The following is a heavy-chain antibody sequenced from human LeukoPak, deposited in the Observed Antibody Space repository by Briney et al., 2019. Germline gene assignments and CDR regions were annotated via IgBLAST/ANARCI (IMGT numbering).Heavy chain of an antibody. CDR3: ARYGDYAFDY. J-gene: IGHJ4*02. CDR1: GFTVSSNY. Sequence: TGGSLRLSCAASGFTVSSNYMSWVRQAPGKGLEWVSVIYSGGSTYYADSVKGRFTISRDNAKNSLYLQMNSLRVEDTAVYYCARYGDYAFDYWGQGTLVTVSS. D-gene: IGHD4-17*01. CDR2: IYSGGST. V-gene: IGHV3-53*01.